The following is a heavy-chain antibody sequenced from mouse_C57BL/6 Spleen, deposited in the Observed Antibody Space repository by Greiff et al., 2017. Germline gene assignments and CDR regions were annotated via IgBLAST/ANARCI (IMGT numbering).Heavy chain of an antibody. Sequence: QVQLQQSGPELVKPGASVKISCKASGYAFSSSWMNWVKQRPGKGLEWIGRIYPGDGDTNYNGKFKGKATLTADKSSSTAYMQLSSLTSGHSAVYFCARGCYSNYGFAYWGQGTLVTVSA. D-gene: IGHD2-5*01. V-gene: IGHV1-82*01. CDR2: IYPGDGDT. CDR3: ARGCYSNYGFAY. J-gene: IGHJ3*01. CDR1: GYAFSSSW.